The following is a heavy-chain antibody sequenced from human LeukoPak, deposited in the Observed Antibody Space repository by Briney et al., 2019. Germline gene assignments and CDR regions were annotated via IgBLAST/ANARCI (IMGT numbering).Heavy chain of an antibody. CDR1: GGSISSYY. CDR3: ARGTMVRGVIIRD. V-gene: IGHV4-4*07. CDR2: IYTSGST. Sequence: SETLSLTGTVPGGSISSYYWSSIRQPAGKGLEWIGRIYTSGSTNYNPSLKSRVTMSVDTSKNQFSLKLSSVTAADTAVYYCARGTMVRGVIIRDWGQGTLVTVSS. J-gene: IGHJ4*02. D-gene: IGHD3-10*01.